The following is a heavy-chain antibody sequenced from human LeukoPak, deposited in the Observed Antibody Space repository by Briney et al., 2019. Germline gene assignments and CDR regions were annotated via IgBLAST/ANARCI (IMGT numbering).Heavy chain of an antibody. Sequence: GGSLRLSCAASGFTFSSYEMNWVRQAPGKRLEWVSYISSSGSTIYYADSVKGRFTISRDNAKNSLYLQMNSLRAEDTAVYYCATLPLLAVAGTLIDYWGQGTLVTVSS. CDR2: ISSSGSTI. J-gene: IGHJ4*02. V-gene: IGHV3-48*03. CDR1: GFTFSSYE. D-gene: IGHD6-19*01. CDR3: ATLPLLAVAGTLIDY.